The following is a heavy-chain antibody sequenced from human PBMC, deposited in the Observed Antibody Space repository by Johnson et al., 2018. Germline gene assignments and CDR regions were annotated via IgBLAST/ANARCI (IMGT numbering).Heavy chain of an antibody. CDR3: TVCPSSGWYVDAFYI. CDR1: GLTFGAYA. V-gene: IGHV3-49*03. D-gene: IGHD6-19*01. Sequence: EQLGQSGGGLVEPGRSLGLSCTASGLTFGAYAISWFRQAPGKGLAWVGFIRSHDYGGTTEYAASVKGRFTISRVDSKSIAHLQMNSLKTEDTAVHYCTVCPSSGWYVDAFYIWGQGTMVTFSS. CDR2: IRSHDYGGTT. J-gene: IGHJ3*02.